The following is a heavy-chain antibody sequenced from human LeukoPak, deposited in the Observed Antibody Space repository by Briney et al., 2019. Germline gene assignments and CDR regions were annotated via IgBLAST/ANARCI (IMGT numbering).Heavy chain of an antibody. Sequence: GGSLRLSCAASGFTLYDYGMSWVRQAPGKGLEWVSGINWNGGSTGYADSVKGRFTISRDNAKNSLYLQMNSLRAEDTALYHCARVGGYNLEGWFDPWGQGTLVAVSS. V-gene: IGHV3-20*01. D-gene: IGHD5-24*01. CDR2: INWNGGST. CDR1: GFTLYDYG. J-gene: IGHJ5*02. CDR3: ARVGGYNLEGWFDP.